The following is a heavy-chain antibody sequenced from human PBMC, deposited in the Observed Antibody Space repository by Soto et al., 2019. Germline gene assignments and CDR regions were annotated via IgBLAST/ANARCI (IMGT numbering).Heavy chain of an antibody. Sequence: HPGGSLRLSCAASGFTFSSYAMSWVRQAPGKGLEWVSAISGSGGSTYYADSVKGRFTISRDNSKNTLYLQMNSLRAEDTAVYYCAKDPFSPSVDRLTNWFDPWGQGTLVTVSS. D-gene: IGHD3-3*02. CDR1: GFTFSSYA. CDR2: ISGSGGST. J-gene: IGHJ5*02. CDR3: AKDPFSPSVDRLTNWFDP. V-gene: IGHV3-23*01.